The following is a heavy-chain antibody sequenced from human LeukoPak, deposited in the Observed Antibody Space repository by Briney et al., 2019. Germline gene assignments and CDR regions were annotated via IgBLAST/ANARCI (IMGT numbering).Heavy chain of an antibody. CDR2: MNPNSGNT. CDR1: GYTFTSYD. CDR3: ARGSPPYYYYCMDV. Sequence: ASVKVSCKASGYTFTSYDINWVRQATGQGLEWMGWMNPNSGNTGYAQKFQGRVTMTRNTSISTAYMELSSLRSEDTAVYYCARGSPPYYYYCMDVWGKGTTVTVSS. V-gene: IGHV1-8*01. J-gene: IGHJ6*03.